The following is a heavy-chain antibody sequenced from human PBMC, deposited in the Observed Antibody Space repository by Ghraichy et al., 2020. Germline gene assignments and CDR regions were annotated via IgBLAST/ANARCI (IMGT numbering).Heavy chain of an antibody. CDR1: GFTFSSYG. V-gene: IGHV3-30*18. Sequence: GGSLRLSCAASGFTFSSYGMNWVRQAPGKGLEWVAFISYDASNKYYADSVKGRFTISRDNSKNKFFLQMNSLRAEDTAVYYCAKGRSVTTSYFHPWGQGTLVTVSS. J-gene: IGHJ5*02. CDR3: AKGRSVTTSYFHP. CDR2: ISYDASNK. D-gene: IGHD4-17*01.